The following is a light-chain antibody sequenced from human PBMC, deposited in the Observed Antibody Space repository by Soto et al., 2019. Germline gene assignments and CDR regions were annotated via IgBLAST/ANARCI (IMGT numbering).Light chain of an antibody. CDR1: SSNIGAGYD. CDR2: GNN. V-gene: IGLV1-40*01. CDR3: QSYDGTLSGWV. J-gene: IGLJ2*01. Sequence: QPVLTQPPSVSGAPGQRVTISCTGSSSNIGAGYDVHWYQQLPGTAPKLLIYGNNNRPSGVPDRFSGSKSGTSASLAITRLQAEDEADYYCQSYDGTLSGWVFGGGTKLTVL.